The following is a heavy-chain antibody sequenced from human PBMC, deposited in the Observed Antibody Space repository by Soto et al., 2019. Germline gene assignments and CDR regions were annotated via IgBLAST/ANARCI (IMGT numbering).Heavy chain of an antibody. CDR2: ISGSGAST. Sequence: HPGGSLRLSCAASGFTFSSYAMSWVRQAPGKGLEWVSAISGSGASTYYADSVKGRFTISRDNSKNTLYLQMNSLRAEDTAVYYCAKIPFFQQLYYFDYWGQGTLVTVS. D-gene: IGHD6-13*01. V-gene: IGHV3-23*01. CDR1: GFTFSSYA. CDR3: AKIPFFQQLYYFDY. J-gene: IGHJ4*02.